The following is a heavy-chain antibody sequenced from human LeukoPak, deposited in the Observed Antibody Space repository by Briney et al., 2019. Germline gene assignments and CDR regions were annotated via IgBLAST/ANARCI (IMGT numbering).Heavy chain of an antibody. Sequence: SETLSLTCTVSGDSISSYYWSWIRKPPGQGLEWIGYIYTSGGTNYIPSLTGRVPLSIDASKNQFSLILISVSAADSAVCYCARLTRLSTSPDRYYLDYWGQGTLVTVSS. D-gene: IGHD6-6*01. CDR2: IYTSGGT. V-gene: IGHV4-4*09. J-gene: IGHJ4*02. CDR3: ARLTRLSTSPDRYYLDY. CDR1: GDSISSYY.